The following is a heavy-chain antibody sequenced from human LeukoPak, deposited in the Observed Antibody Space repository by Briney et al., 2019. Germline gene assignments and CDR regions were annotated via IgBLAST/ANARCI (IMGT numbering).Heavy chain of an antibody. CDR1: GYTFATYF. CDR3: ARPTYCGSDCYFNFDY. CDR2: IKPNSGVT. Sequence: ASVKVSCKTSGYTFATYFMHRVRQAPGHGLEWMGYIKPNSGVTNYAQKFRGRVTMTWDTSISTAYIELSGLTSDDTAIYYCARPTYCGSDCYFNFDYWGQGTLVTVSS. D-gene: IGHD2-21*02. J-gene: IGHJ4*02. V-gene: IGHV1-2*02.